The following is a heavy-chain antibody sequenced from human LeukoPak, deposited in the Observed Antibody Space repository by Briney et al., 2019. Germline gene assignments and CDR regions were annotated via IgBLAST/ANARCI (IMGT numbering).Heavy chain of an antibody. CDR1: GGSISSYY. Sequence: SETLSLTCTVSGGSISSYYWSWIRQPPGKGLEWIGYIYYSGSTNYNPSLKSRVTISVDTSKNQFSLKLSSVTAADTAVYYCARHVAGYCSSTSCPYYFDYWGQGTLVTVSS. D-gene: IGHD2-2*01. J-gene: IGHJ4*02. V-gene: IGHV4-59*08. CDR3: ARHVAGYCSSTSCPYYFDY. CDR2: IYYSGST.